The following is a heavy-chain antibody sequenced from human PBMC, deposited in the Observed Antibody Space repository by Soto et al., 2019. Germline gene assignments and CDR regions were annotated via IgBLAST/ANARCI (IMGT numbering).Heavy chain of an antibody. CDR2: INHSGST. D-gene: IGHD2-8*01. Sequence: QVQLQQWGAGLLKPSETLSLTCAVYGGSFSGYYWSWIRQPPGKGLEWIGEINHSGSTNYNPSLKCRVTISVDTSKNQFSLKLSSVTAADTAVYYCARGRKTYCTNGVCHDYYYYMDVWGKGTTVTVSS. CDR1: GGSFSGYY. V-gene: IGHV4-34*01. J-gene: IGHJ6*03. CDR3: ARGRKTYCTNGVCHDYYYYMDV.